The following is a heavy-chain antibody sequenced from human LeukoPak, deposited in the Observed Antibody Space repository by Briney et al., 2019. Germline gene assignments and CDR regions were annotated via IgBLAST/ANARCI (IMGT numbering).Heavy chain of an antibody. CDR3: GRAFPPLRTSSAGDL. D-gene: IGHD3-16*01. J-gene: IGHJ4*02. Sequence: GWSVRLSCSASGFTFSDYDMTWFRQAPGKGLEWVSSISGLSSHIYYGDSVKGRFSISRGNAKNSLYLQMNSLGAEDTAVYYCGRAFPPLRTSSAGDLWGQGTLVTVSS. CDR1: GFTFSDYD. CDR2: ISGLSSHI. V-gene: IGHV3-21*01.